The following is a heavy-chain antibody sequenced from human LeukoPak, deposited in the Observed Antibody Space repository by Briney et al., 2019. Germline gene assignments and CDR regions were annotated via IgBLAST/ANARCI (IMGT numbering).Heavy chain of an antibody. Sequence: GGSLRLPCAASGFTFSSYAMSWVRQAPGEGLEWVSAISGSGGSTYYADSVKGRFTISRDNSKNTLYLQMNSLRAEDTAVYYCAKVPPIAVAMYYFDYWGQGTLVTVSS. J-gene: IGHJ4*02. D-gene: IGHD6-19*01. V-gene: IGHV3-23*01. CDR3: AKVPPIAVAMYYFDY. CDR2: ISGSGGST. CDR1: GFTFSSYA.